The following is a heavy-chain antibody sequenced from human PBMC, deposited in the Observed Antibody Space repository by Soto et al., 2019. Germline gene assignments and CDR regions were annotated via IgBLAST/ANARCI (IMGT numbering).Heavy chain of an antibody. D-gene: IGHD4-17*01. J-gene: IGHJ5*02. Sequence: SETLSLTCTVSGGSISSYYWIWIRQPPGKGLEWIGYIYYSGSTNYNPSLKSRVTISADTSKNQFSLKLSSVTAADTAVYYCARDGFDYGDSSGWFDPWGQGTLVTVSS. CDR1: GGSISSYY. V-gene: IGHV4-59*01. CDR2: IYYSGST. CDR3: ARDGFDYGDSSGWFDP.